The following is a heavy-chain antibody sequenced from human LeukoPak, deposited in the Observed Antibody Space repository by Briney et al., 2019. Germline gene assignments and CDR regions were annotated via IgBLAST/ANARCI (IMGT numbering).Heavy chain of an antibody. CDR3: ARDTMVRGVYDAFDV. D-gene: IGHD3-10*01. J-gene: IGHJ3*01. CDR2: IYPGDSDT. V-gene: IGHV5-51*01. CDR1: GYSFTTYW. Sequence: GESLKISCKSSGYSFTTYWIGWVRQMPGKGLEWMGMIYPGDSDTKYSPSFQGQVTFSVDKSISTAYLQWSSLKASDTAMYFCARDTMVRGVYDAFDVWGQGTMVTVSS.